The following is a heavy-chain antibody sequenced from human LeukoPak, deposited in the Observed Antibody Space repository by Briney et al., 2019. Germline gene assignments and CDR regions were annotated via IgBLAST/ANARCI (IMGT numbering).Heavy chain of an antibody. V-gene: IGHV3-33*08. Sequence: GRSLRLSCAASGFTFSIYGMHWVRQAPGKGLEWVAVIWYDGSNKYYADSVKGRFTISRDNSKNTLYLQMNSLRAEDTAVYYCARDLPSDTAMALDYWGQGTLVTVSS. CDR1: GFTFSIYG. CDR3: ARDLPSDTAMALDY. J-gene: IGHJ4*02. D-gene: IGHD5-18*01. CDR2: IWYDGSNK.